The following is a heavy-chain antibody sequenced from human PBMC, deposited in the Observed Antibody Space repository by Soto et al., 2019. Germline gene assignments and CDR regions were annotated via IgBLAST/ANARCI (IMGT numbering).Heavy chain of an antibody. V-gene: IGHV1-69*06. J-gene: IGHJ2*01. CDR1: EDTFRNYA. D-gene: IGHD3-22*01. Sequence: QVELVQSGAEVKKPGSSVKVSCQASEDTFRNYAISWVRQAPGQGLEWMRGIIPIFGTANYAQKFQGRVTITADTSANTVYLDLSSLRSEDTAVYYCSSTTYDSSAYYYWYLGLWGRGTLVTVSS. CDR2: IIPIFGTA. CDR3: SSTTYDSSAYYYWYLGL.